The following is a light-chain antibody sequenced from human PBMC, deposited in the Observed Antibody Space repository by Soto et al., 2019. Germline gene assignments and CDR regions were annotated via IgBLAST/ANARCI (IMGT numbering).Light chain of an antibody. CDR2: GAS. CDR1: HSVTSDY. CDR3: QQYNNWPPIT. Sequence: EIVLTQSPGTLSLSPGERATRSCRASHSVTSDYLAWYQQKPGQAPRLLIYGASTRATGIPARFSGSGSGTEFTLTISSLQSEDFAVYYCQQYNNWPPITFGQGTRLEIK. V-gene: IGKV3-15*01. J-gene: IGKJ5*01.